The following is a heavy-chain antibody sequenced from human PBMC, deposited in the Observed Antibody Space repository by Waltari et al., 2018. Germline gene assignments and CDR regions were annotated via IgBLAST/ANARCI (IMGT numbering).Heavy chain of an antibody. CDR2: ISGSGGST. Sequence: VQLLGSGEGLVQHGGSLRLSCAASGFTFSSLAMSWVRQAPGRGLEWVSAISGSGGSTYYADSVKGRFTISRDNSKNTLYLQMNSLRAEDTAVYYCAKWDYGGKPDYWGQGTLVTVSS. V-gene: IGHV3-23*01. CDR3: AKWDYGGKPDY. CDR1: GFTFSSLA. J-gene: IGHJ4*02. D-gene: IGHD4-17*01.